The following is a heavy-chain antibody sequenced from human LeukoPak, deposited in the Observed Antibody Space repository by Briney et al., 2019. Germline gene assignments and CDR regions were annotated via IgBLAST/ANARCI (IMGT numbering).Heavy chain of an antibody. V-gene: IGHV4-61*02. D-gene: IGHD3-10*01. Sequence: SETLSLTCTVSGGSISSGSYYWSWIRQPAGKGLEWIGRIYTSGSTNYNPSLKSRVTISVDTSKNQFSLKLSSVTAADTAVYYCARESRRVPYYYASGSPNGYFDFWGQGTLVTVSS. J-gene: IGHJ4*02. CDR1: GGSISSGSYY. CDR2: IYTSGST. CDR3: ARESRRVPYYYASGSPNGYFDF.